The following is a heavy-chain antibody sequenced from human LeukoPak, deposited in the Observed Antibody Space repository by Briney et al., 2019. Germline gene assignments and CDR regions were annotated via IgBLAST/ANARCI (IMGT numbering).Heavy chain of an antibody. CDR1: GFPFSTLG. D-gene: IGHD1-14*01. V-gene: IGHV3-64D*06. J-gene: IGHJ4*01. Sequence: PGGSLRLSCSASGFPFSTLGMHWVHQAPGKGLEHVSTIGSDGDGTYYADSVKDRFIISRDNSKNAVYLQMSSLRPEDTAVYYCVSPVFINFWGQGTLVTVSS. CDR3: VSPVFINF. CDR2: IGSDGDGT.